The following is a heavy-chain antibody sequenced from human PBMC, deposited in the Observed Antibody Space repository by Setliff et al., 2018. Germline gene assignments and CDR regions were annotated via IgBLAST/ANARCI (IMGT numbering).Heavy chain of an antibody. CDR1: GFTFSSYG. V-gene: IGHV3-33*01. D-gene: IGHD2-15*01. CDR3: ARGGNLIYYFDY. J-gene: IGHJ4*02. CDR2: IWYDGGNK. Sequence: SLRLSCAASGFTFSSYGMHWVRQAPGKGLEWVAVIWYDGGNKYYADSVKGRFTISRDNSKNTLYLQMNSLRAEDTAVYYCARGGNLIYYFDYWGQGTLVTVSS.